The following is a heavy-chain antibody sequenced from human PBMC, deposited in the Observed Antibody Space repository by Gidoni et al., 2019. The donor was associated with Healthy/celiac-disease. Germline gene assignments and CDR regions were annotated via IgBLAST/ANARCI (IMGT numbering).Heavy chain of an antibody. D-gene: IGHD4-17*01. CDR3: AKDRGVYADYGMDV. CDR1: GFPFSSYG. CDR2: ISYDGSNK. Sequence: QVQLVESGGGVVQPGRSLRLSCAASGFPFSSYGMHWVRQAPGKGLEWVAVISYDGSNKYYADSVKGRFTISRDNSKNTLYLQMNSLRAEDTAVYYCAKDRGVYADYGMDVWGQGTTVTVSS. V-gene: IGHV3-30*18. J-gene: IGHJ6*02.